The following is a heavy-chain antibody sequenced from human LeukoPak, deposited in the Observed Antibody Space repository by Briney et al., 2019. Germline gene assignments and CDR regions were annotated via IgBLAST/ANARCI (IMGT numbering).Heavy chain of an antibody. CDR1: GFSLSSYW. CDR3: ARDPYSGNYGNYYYYYMDV. CDR2: IKQDGSEK. J-gene: IGHJ6*03. V-gene: IGHV3-7*01. D-gene: IGHD1-26*01. Sequence: GSLRLSCAASGFSLSSYWMTWVRQAPGKGLEWVANIKQDGSEKNYVDSVKGRFTISRDNAKNSLYLQMNSLGPEDTAVYYCARDPYSGNYGNYYYYYMDVWGKGTTVTISS.